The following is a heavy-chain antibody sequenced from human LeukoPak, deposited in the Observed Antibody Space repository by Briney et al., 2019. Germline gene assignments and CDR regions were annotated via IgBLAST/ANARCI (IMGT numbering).Heavy chain of an antibody. V-gene: IGHV4-34*01. J-gene: IGHJ4*02. CDR1: GGSFSGYY. D-gene: IGHD3-16*02. CDR3: ARDLITFGGVIATFDY. Sequence: SETLSLTCAVSGGSFSGYYWSWIRQPPGKGLEWIGEINHSGSTNYNPSLKSRVTISVDTSKNQFSLKLSSVTAADTAVYYCARDLITFGGVIATFDYWGQGTLVTVSS. CDR2: INHSGST.